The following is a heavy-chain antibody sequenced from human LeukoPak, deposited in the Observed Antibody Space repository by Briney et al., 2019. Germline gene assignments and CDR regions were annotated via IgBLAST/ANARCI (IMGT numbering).Heavy chain of an antibody. D-gene: IGHD3-3*01. CDR3: ARDLADFWSGQGAFDI. CDR1: GGSIGTSSYY. V-gene: IGHV4-4*07. J-gene: IGHJ3*02. CDR2: IYTSGST. Sequence: SETLSLTSTVSGGSIGTSSYYWSWIRQPAGKGLERIGRIYTSGSTNYNPSLKSRVTMSVDTSKNQFSLKLSSVTAADTAVYYCARDLADFWSGQGAFDIWGQGTMVTVSS.